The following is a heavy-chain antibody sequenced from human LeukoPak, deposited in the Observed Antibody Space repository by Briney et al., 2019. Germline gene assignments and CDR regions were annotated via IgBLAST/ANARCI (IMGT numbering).Heavy chain of an antibody. V-gene: IGHV4-4*07. CDR2: IYTSGST. Sequence: PSETLSLTCTVSGGSISSYYWSWIRQPAGKGLEWIGRIYTSGSTNYNPSLKSRVTISLDTSKNQFSLSLRSVTAADTAVYSCATMTTVTMYSYYFDSWGQGTLVTVS. CDR1: GGSISSYY. J-gene: IGHJ4*02. CDR3: ATMTTVTMYSYYFDS. D-gene: IGHD4-11*01.